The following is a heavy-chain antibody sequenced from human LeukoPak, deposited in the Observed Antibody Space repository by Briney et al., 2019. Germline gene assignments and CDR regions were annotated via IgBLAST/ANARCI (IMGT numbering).Heavy chain of an antibody. CDR3: ARRKWVDSSAQPIDYFDY. J-gene: IGHJ4*02. CDR2: IYYSGST. Sequence: GSLRLSCTASGFTFSSYAMSWVRQPPGKGLEWIGSIYYSGSTYYNPSLKSRVTISVDTSKNQFSLKLSSVTAADTAVYYCARRKWVDSSAQPIDYFDYWGQGTLVTVSS. D-gene: IGHD3-22*01. V-gene: IGHV4-39*01. CDR1: GFTFSSYA.